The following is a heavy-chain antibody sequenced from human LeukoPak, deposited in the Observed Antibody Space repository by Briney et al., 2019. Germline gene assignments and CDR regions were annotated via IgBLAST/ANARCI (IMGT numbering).Heavy chain of an antibody. CDR1: GFTFSNYW. Sequence: GGSLRLSCAASGFTFSNYWMHWVRQAPGKGLEWLSGISWNGIGITYADSLKGRFTISRDNAKNSLYLQMNSLRAEDTALYYCARRGIGSLSLFDYWGQGTVVTVSS. CDR2: ISWNGIGI. CDR3: ARRGIGSLSLFDY. D-gene: IGHD1-26*01. J-gene: IGHJ4*02. V-gene: IGHV3-20*04.